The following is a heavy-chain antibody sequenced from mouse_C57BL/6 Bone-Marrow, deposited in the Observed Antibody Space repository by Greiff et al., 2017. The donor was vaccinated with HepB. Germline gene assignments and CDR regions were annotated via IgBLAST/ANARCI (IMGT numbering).Heavy chain of an antibody. CDR2: ISSGGDYI. D-gene: IGHD1-1*01. V-gene: IGHV5-9-1*02. CDR3: TRATTVAPYAMDY. CDR1: GFTFSSYA. J-gene: IGHJ4*01. Sequence: DVHLVESGEGLVKPGGSLKLSCAASGFTFSSYAMSWVRQTPEKRLEWVAYISSGGDYIYYADTVKGRFTISRDNARNTLYLQMSSLKSEDTAMYYCTRATTVAPYAMDYWGQGTSVTVSS.